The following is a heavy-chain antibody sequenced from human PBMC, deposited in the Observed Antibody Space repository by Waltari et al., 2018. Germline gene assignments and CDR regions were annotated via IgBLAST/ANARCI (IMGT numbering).Heavy chain of an antibody. CDR1: GDSISGSYH. CDR2: IYSSGST. J-gene: IGHJ6*03. Sequence: QLQLQQSGPGLVKPSQTLSLACSLSGDSISGSYHWNWVRQTAGEGLEWLGYIYSSGSTKYNPSLQSRATISIVNKTQFSLKLAAVTAADTAVYYCARSDVVVAPARNNYYFPMEVWGQGTTVTVSS. CDR3: ARSDVVVAPARNNYYFPMEV. D-gene: IGHD2-21*01. V-gene: IGHV4-61*09.